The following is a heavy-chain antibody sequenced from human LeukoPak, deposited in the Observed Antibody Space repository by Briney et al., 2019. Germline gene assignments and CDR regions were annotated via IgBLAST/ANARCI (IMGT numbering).Heavy chain of an antibody. CDR3: ARGIYDSSGYFYFDY. Sequence: SGTLSLTCAVSGGSISSGDYYWSWIRQPPGKGLEWIGYIYYSGGTYYNPSLKSRVTISVDTSKNQFSLKLSSVTAADTAVYYCARGIYDSSGYFYFDYWGRGTLVTVSS. V-gene: IGHV4-30-4*01. CDR1: GGSISSGDYY. CDR2: IYYSGGT. J-gene: IGHJ4*02. D-gene: IGHD3-22*01.